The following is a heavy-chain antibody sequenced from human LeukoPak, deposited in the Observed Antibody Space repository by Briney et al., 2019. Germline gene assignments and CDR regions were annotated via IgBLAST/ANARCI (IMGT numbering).Heavy chain of an antibody. CDR2: IYSGGST. CDR3: ARVTPTVVIDY. Sequence: GGSLRLSCGASGFTVSTNYMSWVRQAPGKGLEWVSVIYSGGSTYYADPVKGRFTISRDNPKNTLYLQMNSLRAEDTAVYYCARVTPTVVIDYWGQGTLVTVSS. V-gene: IGHV3-53*01. CDR1: GFTVSTNY. D-gene: IGHD4-23*01. J-gene: IGHJ4*02.